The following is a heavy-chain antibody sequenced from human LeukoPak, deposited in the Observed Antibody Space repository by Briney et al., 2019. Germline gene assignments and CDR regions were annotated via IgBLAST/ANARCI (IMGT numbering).Heavy chain of an antibody. J-gene: IGHJ6*03. CDR1: GFTFDDYA. Sequence: GGSLRLSCAASGFTFDDYAMHWVRQAPGKGLEWVSLISWDGGSTYYADSVKGRFTISRDNAKNSLYLQMNSLRAEDTAVYYCARDRSWWELGYYMDVWGKGTTVTVSS. CDR2: ISWDGGST. V-gene: IGHV3-43D*03. D-gene: IGHD2-15*01. CDR3: ARDRSWWELGYYMDV.